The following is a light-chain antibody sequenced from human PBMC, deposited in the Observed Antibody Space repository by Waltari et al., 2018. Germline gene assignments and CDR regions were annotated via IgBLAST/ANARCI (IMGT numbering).Light chain of an antibody. Sequence: QSALTQPRSVSGSPGQSVTISCTGTSSDVGGYHYVSWYQQHPGKAPKRMIYDVSKRPSGVPDRFSGSKSGNTASLTISGLQAEDEADYYCCSYAGSFPVVFGGGTKLTVL. CDR3: CSYAGSFPVV. CDR1: SSDVGGYHY. V-gene: IGLV2-11*01. J-gene: IGLJ2*01. CDR2: DVS.